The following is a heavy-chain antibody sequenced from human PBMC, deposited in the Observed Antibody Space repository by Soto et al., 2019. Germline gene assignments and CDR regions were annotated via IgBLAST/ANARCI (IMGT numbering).Heavy chain of an antibody. J-gene: IGHJ4*02. V-gene: IGHV4-31*03. CDR2: IYYSATT. Sequence: SETLSLTCTVSGGSISSGDSYWSWIRQHPGKGLEWIAYIYYSATTAYNPSLRSRVSISLDTSKNQFSLTLNSVTAADTAVYYCARDKITGLFDYWGQGTLVTVSS. CDR3: ARDKITGLFDY. CDR1: GGSISSGDSY. D-gene: IGHD2-8*02.